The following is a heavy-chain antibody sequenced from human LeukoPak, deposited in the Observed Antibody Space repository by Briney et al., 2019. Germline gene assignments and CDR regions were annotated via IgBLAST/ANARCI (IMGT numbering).Heavy chain of an antibody. CDR1: GGSFSGYY. CDR3: ARRQPRYSSSWYANHYYYMDV. V-gene: IGHV4-34*01. Sequence: SETLSLTCAVYGGSFSGYYWSWIRQPPGKGLEWIGEINHSGSTNYNPSLKSRVTISVDTSKNQFSLKLSSVTAADTAVYYCARRQPRYSSSWYANHYYYMDVWGKGTTVTISS. J-gene: IGHJ6*03. CDR2: INHSGST. D-gene: IGHD6-13*01.